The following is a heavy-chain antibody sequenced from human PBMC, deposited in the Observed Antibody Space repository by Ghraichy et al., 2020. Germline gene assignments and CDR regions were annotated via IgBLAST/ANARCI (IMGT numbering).Heavy chain of an antibody. V-gene: IGHV1-2*02. CDR3: ARGGAVAATGYFYYYGMDV. CDR1: GYTLTDYY. CDR2: INPDCGAT. Sequence: ASVKVSCKASGYTLTDYYIHWVRQAPGQGLEWLGWINPDCGATNYAQKFQGRVTMTRDTSISTAYMEMRSLTSDDTAVYYCARGGAVAATGYFYYYGMDVWGQGATITVSS. J-gene: IGHJ6*02. D-gene: IGHD6-19*01.